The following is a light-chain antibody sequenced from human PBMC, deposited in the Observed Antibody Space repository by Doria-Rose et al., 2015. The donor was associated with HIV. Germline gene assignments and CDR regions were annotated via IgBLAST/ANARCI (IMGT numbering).Light chain of an antibody. V-gene: IGKV4-1*01. Sequence: TQSPESLGMSLGERATLNCKSNQSLLYTSKNYLAWYQHKPGQPPKLLIYWPSTRQSGVPARFSGSGSGTDFTLTISSLEAEDVAVYYCQQYYDTPSFGPGTTVDIK. J-gene: IGKJ3*01. CDR3: QQYYDTPS. CDR2: WPS. CDR1: QSLLYTSKNY.